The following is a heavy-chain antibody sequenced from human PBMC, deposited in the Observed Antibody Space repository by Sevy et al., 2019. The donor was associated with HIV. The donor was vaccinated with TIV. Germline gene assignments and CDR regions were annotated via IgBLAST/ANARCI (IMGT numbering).Heavy chain of an antibody. CDR3: ARDPDVYSPGFDY. Sequence: APVKVSCKASGYTFTSYGISWVRQAPRQGLEWMGWISAYNGNTNYAQKLQGRVTMTTDTSTSTAYMGLRSLRSDDTAVYYSARDPDVYSPGFDYWGQGTLVTVSS. CDR1: GYTFTSYG. CDR2: ISAYNGNT. J-gene: IGHJ4*02. V-gene: IGHV1-18*01. D-gene: IGHD4-4*01.